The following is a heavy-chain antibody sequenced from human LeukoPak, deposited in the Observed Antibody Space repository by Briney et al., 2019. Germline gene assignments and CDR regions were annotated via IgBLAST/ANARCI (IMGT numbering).Heavy chain of an antibody. Sequence: GGSLRLSCAASGFTFDDYAMHWVRQAPGKGLEWVSGISWNSGSIGYADSVKGRFTISRDNAKNSLYLQMNSLRAEGTALYYCAKGDYYDSSGLDYWGQGTLVTVSS. CDR2: ISWNSGSI. D-gene: IGHD3-22*01. V-gene: IGHV3-9*01. CDR1: GFTFDDYA. J-gene: IGHJ4*02. CDR3: AKGDYYDSSGLDY.